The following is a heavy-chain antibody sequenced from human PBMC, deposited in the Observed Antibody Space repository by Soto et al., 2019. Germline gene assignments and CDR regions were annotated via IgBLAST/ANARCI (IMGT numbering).Heavy chain of an antibody. CDR3: AGGALVESN. CDR2: INHSGST. Sequence: TLSLTCAVFGGSFSGYYWSWIRQPPGKGLEWIGEINHSGSTNYNPSLKSRVTISVDTSKNQFSLKLSSVTAADTAVYYCAGGALVESNWGQGTPVTVSS. D-gene: IGHD2-15*01. V-gene: IGHV4-34*01. J-gene: IGHJ4*02. CDR1: GGSFSGYY.